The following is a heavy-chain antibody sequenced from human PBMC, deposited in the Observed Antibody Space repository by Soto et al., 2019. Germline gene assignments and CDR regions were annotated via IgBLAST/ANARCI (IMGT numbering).Heavy chain of an antibody. V-gene: IGHV4-59*01. CDR1: GDSMNNFY. CDR3: AKYRRKAAEGYTRDY. J-gene: IGHJ4*02. CDR2: IFYTGST. D-gene: IGHD6-13*01. Sequence: PSETLSLTCTVSGDSMNNFYWSWIRQPPGKKLEWIGNIFYTGSTTYNPSLESRITMSEDSSKNQFSLRLRSVSAEDTVVYFCAKYRRKAAEGYTRDYWGRGILATVYS.